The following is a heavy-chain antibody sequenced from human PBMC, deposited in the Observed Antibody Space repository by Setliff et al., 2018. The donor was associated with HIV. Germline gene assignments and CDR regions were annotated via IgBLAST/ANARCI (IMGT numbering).Heavy chain of an antibody. CDR3: ARDGCDSNKCYVYNWFDP. Sequence: ASVKVSCKASGYTFTSHTIHWVRQAPGQGLEWTGCIDAGNGDTKHSQKFQNRITITRDTSASTAFMEVNSLTSEDTAVYYCARDGCDSNKCYVYNWFDPWGQGTLVTVSS. CDR2: IDAGNGDT. D-gene: IGHD3-16*01. CDR1: GYTFTSHT. J-gene: IGHJ5*02. V-gene: IGHV1-3*01.